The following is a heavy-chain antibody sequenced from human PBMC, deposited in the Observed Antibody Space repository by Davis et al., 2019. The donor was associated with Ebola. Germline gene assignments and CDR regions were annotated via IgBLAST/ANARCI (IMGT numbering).Heavy chain of an antibody. CDR3: AKDRGSSSWYFDL. CDR2: VTSNGDTT. Sequence: GESLKISCAASGFTFSSYAMHWVRQAPGKGLEYVSVVTSNGDTTYYANSVKGRFTISRDNSKNTLYLQMNSLRAEDTAVYYCAKDRGSSSWYFDLWGRGTLVTVSS. CDR1: GFTFSSYA. D-gene: IGHD6-6*01. V-gene: IGHV3-64*01. J-gene: IGHJ2*01.